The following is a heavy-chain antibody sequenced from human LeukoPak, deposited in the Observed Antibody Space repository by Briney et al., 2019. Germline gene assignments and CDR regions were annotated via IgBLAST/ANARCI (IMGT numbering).Heavy chain of an antibody. Sequence: ASVTVSYKASGYTFTIYDINWVRQATGQGLERMGWMNPNSGNIGYAQKFQGRVTMTRNTSISTAYMELSSLRSEDTAVYYCARKIGGVIVYYFDYWGQGTLVTVSS. CDR3: ARKIGGVIVYYFDY. J-gene: IGHJ4*02. D-gene: IGHD3-16*02. CDR1: GYTFTIYD. CDR2: MNPNSGNI. V-gene: IGHV1-8*01.